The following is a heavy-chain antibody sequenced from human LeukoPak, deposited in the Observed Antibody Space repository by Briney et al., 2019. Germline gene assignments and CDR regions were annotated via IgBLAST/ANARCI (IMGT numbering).Heavy chain of an antibody. Sequence: ASVKVSCKASGYTFTGYYMHWVRQAPGQGLEWMGWINPNSGGTNYAQKFQGRVTMTRDTSISTAYMELGRLRSDDTAVYYCARGTSGSYFHYYYYMDVWGKGTTVTVSS. CDR2: INPNSGGT. CDR3: ARGTSGSYFHYYYYMDV. D-gene: IGHD1-26*01. V-gene: IGHV1-2*02. J-gene: IGHJ6*03. CDR1: GYTFTGYY.